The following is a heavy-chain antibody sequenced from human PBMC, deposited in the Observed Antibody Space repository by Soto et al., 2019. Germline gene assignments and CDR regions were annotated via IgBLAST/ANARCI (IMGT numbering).Heavy chain of an antibody. CDR3: ARLPHYCYGMDV. CDR1: GGSISSYY. V-gene: IGHV4-59*08. Sequence: QVQLQESGPGLVKPSETLSLTCTVSGGSISSYYWSWIRQPPGKGLEWIGYIYYSGSTNYNPSLKSRVTISVDTSKNQFALKLSSVTAADTAVYYGARLPHYCYGMDVWGQGTTVTVSS. CDR2: IYYSGST. J-gene: IGHJ6*02.